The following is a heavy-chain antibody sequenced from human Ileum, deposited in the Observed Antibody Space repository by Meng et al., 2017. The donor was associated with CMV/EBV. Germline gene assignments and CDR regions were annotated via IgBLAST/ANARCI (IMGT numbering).Heavy chain of an antibody. J-gene: IGHJ4*02. Sequence: HERVAASVAEVKKPVASMKGSCKASGYTFTSYYIHWVRQAPGQGLEWMRMINPGGGSTSYAKKFQGRVTMTRDTSTSTVYMELSSLRSEDTAVYYCARGNPNLDYWGQGTLVTVSS. CDR1: GYTFTSYY. D-gene: IGHD1-14*01. CDR2: INPGGGST. V-gene: IGHV1-46*01. CDR3: ARGNPNLDY.